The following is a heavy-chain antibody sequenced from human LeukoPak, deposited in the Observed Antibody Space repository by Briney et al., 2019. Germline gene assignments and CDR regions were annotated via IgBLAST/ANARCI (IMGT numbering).Heavy chain of an antibody. CDR3: ASYSGTATPYYYYMDV. CDR1: GYTFTGYY. Sequence: ASVKVSCKASGYTFTGYYMHWVRQAPGQGLEWMGWINPNSGGTNYAQKFQGRVTMTRDTSISTAYMELSRLRSDDTAVYYCASYSGTATPYYYYMDVWGKGTTVTVSS. D-gene: IGHD1-26*01. V-gene: IGHV1-2*02. CDR2: INPNSGGT. J-gene: IGHJ6*03.